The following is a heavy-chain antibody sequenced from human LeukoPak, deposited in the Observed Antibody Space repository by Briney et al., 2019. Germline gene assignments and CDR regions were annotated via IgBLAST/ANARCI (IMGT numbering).Heavy chain of an antibody. V-gene: IGHV3-21*01. Sequence: GGSLRLSCAASGFTFSSYSMNWVRQAPGKGLEWVSSISSSSSYIYYADSVKGRLTISRDNAKNSLYLQMNSLRAEDTAVYYCATAIVVVPAADDYWGQGTLVTVSS. CDR1: GFTFSSYS. CDR3: ATAIVVVPAADDY. D-gene: IGHD2-2*01. J-gene: IGHJ4*02. CDR2: ISSSSSYI.